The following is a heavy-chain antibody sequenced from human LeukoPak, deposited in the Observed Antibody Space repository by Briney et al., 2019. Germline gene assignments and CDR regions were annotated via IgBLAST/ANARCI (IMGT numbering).Heavy chain of an antibody. J-gene: IGHJ4*02. CDR1: GFTFSSYW. CDR2: INSDGSTA. V-gene: IGHV3-74*01. CDR3: VRGYSGSFLDY. Sequence: GRSLRLSCAASGFTFSSYWMHWVRQAPGKGLVWVSRINSDGSTASYADSVKGRFTISRDNDKSTLSLQMSSLRAEDTAVYYCVRGYSGSFLDYWGQGTLVTVSS. D-gene: IGHD1-26*01.